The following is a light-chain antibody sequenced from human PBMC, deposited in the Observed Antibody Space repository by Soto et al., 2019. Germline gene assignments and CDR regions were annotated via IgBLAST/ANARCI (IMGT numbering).Light chain of an antibody. CDR1: QSINSRY. J-gene: IGKJ3*01. Sequence: VLTQSPGPLSLSPGERATLSCRASQSINSRYLAWYQQKPGQAPRLLIYGASSRATGNPDRFSGSGSGTDFTLTINRLEPEDFEVYYCQQLASSPGFTFGPGTKVDIK. CDR3: QQLASSPGFT. CDR2: GAS. V-gene: IGKV3-20*01.